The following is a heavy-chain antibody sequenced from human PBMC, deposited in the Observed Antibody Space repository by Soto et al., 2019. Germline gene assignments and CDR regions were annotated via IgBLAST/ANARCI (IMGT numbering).Heavy chain of an antibody. CDR1: GFTFSNAW. Sequence: EVQLVESGGGLVKPGGSLRLSCAASGFTFSNAWMNWDRQAPGKGLEWVGRIKSKTDGGTTDYAAPVKGRLTISRDDTKNTLYLQMNSLQTEDTAVYYCTTDTLSRGWYSYYYGMEVWGQGTTVTVSS. CDR2: IKSKTDGGTT. CDR3: TTDTLSRGWYSYYYGMEV. V-gene: IGHV3-15*07. J-gene: IGHJ6*02. D-gene: IGHD6-19*01.